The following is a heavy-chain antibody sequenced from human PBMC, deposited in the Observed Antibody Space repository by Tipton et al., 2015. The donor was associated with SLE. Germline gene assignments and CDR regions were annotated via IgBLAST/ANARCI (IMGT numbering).Heavy chain of an antibody. Sequence: TLSLTCTVSGGSINTYYWSWIRQPPGKGLEWIGYIYYSGSTNYNPSLKSRVTISVDTSKNQFSLRLSSVTAADTAVYYCARTSGSYMDYWGQGTLVTVSS. V-gene: IGHV4-59*01. J-gene: IGHJ4*02. CDR3: ARTSGSYMDY. CDR1: GGSINTYY. D-gene: IGHD3-10*01. CDR2: IYYSGST.